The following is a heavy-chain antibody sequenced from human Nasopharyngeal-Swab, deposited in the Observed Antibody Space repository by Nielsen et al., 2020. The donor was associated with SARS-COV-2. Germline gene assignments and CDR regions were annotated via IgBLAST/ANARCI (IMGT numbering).Heavy chain of an antibody. J-gene: IGHJ6*02. Sequence: SVKVSCKASGGTFSSYAISWVRQAPGQGLEWMGGIIPIFGTANYAQKFQGRVTITADESTSTAYMELSSPRSEDTAVYYCARYSSSWLYYYGMDVWGQGTTVTVSS. D-gene: IGHD6-13*01. CDR1: GGTFSSYA. CDR2: IIPIFGTA. V-gene: IGHV1-69*13. CDR3: ARYSSSWLYYYGMDV.